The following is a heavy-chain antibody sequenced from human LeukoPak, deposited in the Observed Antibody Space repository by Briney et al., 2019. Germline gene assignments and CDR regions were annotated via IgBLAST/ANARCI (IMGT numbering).Heavy chain of an antibody. D-gene: IGHD4-17*01. Sequence: GGSLRLSCEVSGFIFSNYWMSWVRQAPGKGLEWVSSISSSTSYIYYADSVKGRFTISKDNAKNSLYLQMNSLRAEDTAVYYCARAGGSTVSHSDYWGQGTLVTVSS. V-gene: IGHV3-21*01. CDR3: ARAGGSTVSHSDY. J-gene: IGHJ4*02. CDR1: GFIFSNYW. CDR2: ISSSTSYI.